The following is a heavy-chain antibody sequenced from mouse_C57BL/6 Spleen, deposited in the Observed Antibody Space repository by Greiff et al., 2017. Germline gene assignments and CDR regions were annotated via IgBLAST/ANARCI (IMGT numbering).Heavy chain of an antibody. Sequence: EVKLMESGGGLVKPGGSLKLSCAASGFTFSDYGMHWVRQAPEKGLEWVAYISSGSSTIYYADTVKGRFTISRDNAKNTLFLQMTSLRSEDTAMYYCARTDYYGSSSYYAMDYWGQGTSVTVSS. CDR3: ARTDYYGSSSYYAMDY. D-gene: IGHD1-1*01. CDR2: ISSGSSTI. V-gene: IGHV5-17*01. J-gene: IGHJ4*01. CDR1: GFTFSDYG.